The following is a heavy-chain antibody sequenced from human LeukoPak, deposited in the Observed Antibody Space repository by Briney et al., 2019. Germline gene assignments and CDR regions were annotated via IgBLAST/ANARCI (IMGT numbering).Heavy chain of an antibody. CDR2: INSNGGTT. J-gene: IGHJ6*04. CDR1: GYTFSSYW. D-gene: IGHD3-16*01. CDR3: ARGASLAYYVDV. Sequence: PGGSLRLSCVGSGYTFSSYWMHWVRQAPGKGLVWVSRINSNGGTTTYADSVNGRFTISRDNAKNMVYLQMNSLRAEDTAVYYCARGASLAYYVDVWGKGTTVTVSS. V-gene: IGHV3-74*01.